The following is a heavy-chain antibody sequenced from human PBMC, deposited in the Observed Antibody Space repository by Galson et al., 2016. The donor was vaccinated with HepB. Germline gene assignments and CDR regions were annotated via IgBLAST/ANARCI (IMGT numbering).Heavy chain of an antibody. CDR3: AKSIDSGGFYFERGADY. Sequence: SLRLSCAGSGFTFSNYAMNWVRQAPGKGLGWVSSVSGSGGNTYDAGSVKGRFTISRDNSKNTLYLQMNSLSAEDTAVYYCAKSIDSGGFYFERGADYWGQGTLVTVSS. CDR1: GFTFSNYA. V-gene: IGHV3-23*01. CDR2: VSGSGGNT. D-gene: IGHD3-22*01. J-gene: IGHJ4*02.